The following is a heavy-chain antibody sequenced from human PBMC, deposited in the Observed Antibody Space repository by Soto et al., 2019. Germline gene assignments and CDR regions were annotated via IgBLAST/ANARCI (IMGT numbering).Heavy chain of an antibody. J-gene: IGHJ6*02. V-gene: IGHV3-7*03. CDR1: SFTFSSYW. CDR3: ARDGPFISVAAPAFQYAMDV. CDR2: IKQDGSEN. Sequence: GGSLRLSCAASSFTFSSYWLSWVRQAPGKGLEWVATIKQDGSENYYVDSVKGRLTISRDNAKNSLYLQMSSLRADDTAVYYCARDGPFISVAAPAFQYAMDVWGQGTTVTVSS. D-gene: IGHD6-19*01.